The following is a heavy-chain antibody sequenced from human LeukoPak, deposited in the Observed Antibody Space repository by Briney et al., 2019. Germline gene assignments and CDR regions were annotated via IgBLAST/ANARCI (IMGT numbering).Heavy chain of an antibody. Sequence: SETLSLTCTVSGGSISSSNWWSWVRQPPGKGLEWIGEIYHSGSTNYNPSLKSRVTISVDKSKNQFSLKLSSVTAADTAVYYCARELRFLESYQFDPWGQGTLVTVSS. CDR2: IYHSGST. CDR3: ARELRFLESYQFDP. CDR1: GGSISSSNW. D-gene: IGHD3-3*01. J-gene: IGHJ5*02. V-gene: IGHV4-4*02.